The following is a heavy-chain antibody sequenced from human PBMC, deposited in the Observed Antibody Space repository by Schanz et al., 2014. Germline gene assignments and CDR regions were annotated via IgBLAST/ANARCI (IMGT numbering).Heavy chain of an antibody. J-gene: IGHJ4*02. CDR2: ISYDGGNK. D-gene: IGHD1-7*01. Sequence: QVPLVESGGRVVQPGRSLRLSCTASGFIFPSYAMHWVRQAPGKGLEWVALISYDGGNKYYADSVKGRFTISRDNSKNTAYLQLNSLRVEDRAVYYCAREKPVDMGTTFDLWGQGTLVTVSS. CDR3: AREKPVDMGTTFDL. CDR1: GFIFPSYA. V-gene: IGHV3-30*03.